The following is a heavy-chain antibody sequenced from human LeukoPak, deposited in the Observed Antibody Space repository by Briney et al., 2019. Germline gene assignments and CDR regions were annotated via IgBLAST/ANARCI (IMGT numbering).Heavy chain of an antibody. D-gene: IGHD6-13*01. CDR1: GVSFSGYY. V-gene: IGHV4-34*01. CDR3: ARGGYGRRGAFDI. J-gene: IGHJ3*02. Sequence: SETLSLTCAVYGVSFSGYYWSWIRQPPGKGLEWIGEINHSGSTNYNPSLKSRVTISVDTSKNQFSLKLSSVTAADTAVYYCARGGYGRRGAFDIWGQGTMVTVSS. CDR2: INHSGST.